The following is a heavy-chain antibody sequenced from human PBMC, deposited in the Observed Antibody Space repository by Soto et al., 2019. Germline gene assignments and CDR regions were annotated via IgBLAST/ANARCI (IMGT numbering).Heavy chain of an antibody. D-gene: IGHD6-13*01. CDR3: GGWTLNQIAEAGTHGHQNGFDY. CDR2: IIPIFGTA. CDR1: GGPFSSYA. V-gene: IGHV1-69*13. Sequence: SVKVSCKASGGPFSSYAISWVRQAPGQGLEWMGGIIPIFGTANYAQKFQGRVTITADESTSTAYMELSSLRSEDTAVYCGGGWTLNQIAEAGTHGHQNGFDYWG. J-gene: IGHJ4*01.